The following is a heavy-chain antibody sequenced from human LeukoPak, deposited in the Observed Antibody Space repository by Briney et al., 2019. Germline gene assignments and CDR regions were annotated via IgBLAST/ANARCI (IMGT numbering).Heavy chain of an antibody. Sequence: GASVKASCKASRYTFTGYYMRWVRQAPGQGREWMGWINPNSGGTNYEQKFQGRVTITRDTSISTAYMELSRLRSDDTAVYYCARDESVVPAAESEGFDYWGQGTLVTVSS. CDR2: INPNSGGT. D-gene: IGHD2-2*01. V-gene: IGHV1-2*02. CDR3: ARDESVVPAAESEGFDY. J-gene: IGHJ4*02. CDR1: RYTFTGYY.